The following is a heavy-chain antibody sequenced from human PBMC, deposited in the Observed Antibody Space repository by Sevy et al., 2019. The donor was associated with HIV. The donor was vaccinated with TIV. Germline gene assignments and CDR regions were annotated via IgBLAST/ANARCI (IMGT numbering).Heavy chain of an antibody. CDR1: GYTFTGYY. CDR2: INPNSGGT. CDR3: XXXXXXXXXXXWVRPKDY. Sequence: ASVKVSCKASGYTFTGYYMHWVRQAPGQGLEWMGWINPNSGGTNYAQKFQGRVTMTRDTSISTAYMELSRLRSDDTXXXXXXXXXXXXXXXXWVRPKDYWGQGTLVTVSS. J-gene: IGHJ4*02. D-gene: IGHD5-12*01. V-gene: IGHV1-2*02.